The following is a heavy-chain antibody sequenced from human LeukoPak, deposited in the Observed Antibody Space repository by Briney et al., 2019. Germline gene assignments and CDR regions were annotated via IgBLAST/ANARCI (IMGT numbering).Heavy chain of an antibody. CDR1: GGTFSSYA. J-gene: IGHJ3*02. Sequence: SVKVSCKASGGTFSSYAISWVRQAPGQGLEWTGGIIPIFGTANYAQKFQGRVTITTDESTSTAYMELSSLRSEDTAVYYCARACGGSCYSDLDAFDIWGQGTMVTVSS. V-gene: IGHV1-69*05. CDR2: IIPIFGTA. CDR3: ARACGGSCYSDLDAFDI. D-gene: IGHD2-15*01.